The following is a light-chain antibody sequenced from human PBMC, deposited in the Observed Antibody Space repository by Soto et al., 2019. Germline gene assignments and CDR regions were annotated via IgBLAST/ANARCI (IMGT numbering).Light chain of an antibody. CDR1: QSVSSS. CDR3: QQYNNWWT. Sequence: EIVVTQSPATLSVSPGERATLSCRARQSVSSSLAWYQQKPGQAPRLLIYGASTRATGIPARFSGSGSGTEFTLTISSLQSEDFAVYYCQQYNNWWTFGQGTKVEIK. V-gene: IGKV3-15*01. J-gene: IGKJ1*01. CDR2: GAS.